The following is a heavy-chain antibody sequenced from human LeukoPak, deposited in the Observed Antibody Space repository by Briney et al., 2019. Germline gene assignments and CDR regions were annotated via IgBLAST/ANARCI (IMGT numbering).Heavy chain of an antibody. Sequence: GASVKVSCKASGYTFTGYYMHWVRQAPGQGLEWMGWINPNSGGTNYAQKFQGRVTMTRDTSTSTVYMELSSLRSEDTAVYYCARLGDSSPGNWGQGTLVTVSS. J-gene: IGHJ4*02. CDR1: GYTFTGYY. V-gene: IGHV1-2*02. CDR3: ARLGDSSPGN. CDR2: INPNSGGT. D-gene: IGHD1-26*01.